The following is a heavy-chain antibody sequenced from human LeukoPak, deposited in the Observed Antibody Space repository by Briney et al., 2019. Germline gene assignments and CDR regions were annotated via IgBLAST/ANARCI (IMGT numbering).Heavy chain of an antibody. V-gene: IGHV3-21*01. J-gene: IGHJ4*02. CDR1: GFTFSSYS. D-gene: IGHD5-18*01. CDR3: ASLTAMGDFDY. Sequence: KTGGTLRLSCAASGFTFSSYSMNWVRQAPGKGLEWVSSISSSSSDIYYADSVKGRFTISRDNAKNSLYLQMNSLRAEDTAVYYCASLTAMGDFDYWGQGTLVTVSS. CDR2: ISSSSSDI.